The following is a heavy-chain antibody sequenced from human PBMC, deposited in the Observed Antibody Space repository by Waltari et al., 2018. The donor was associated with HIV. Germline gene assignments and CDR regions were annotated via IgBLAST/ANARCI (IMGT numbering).Heavy chain of an antibody. Sequence: QVQLQESGPGLVKPSQTLSLTCTVSGGSISSGCYYWIWIRQHPGKGLEWIGYIYYSGSTYYNPSLKSRISISVDTSKSQFSLKLSSVTAADTAVYYCARGFTLVRGVIITKGFDYWGQGTLVTVSS. CDR1: GGSISSGCYY. V-gene: IGHV4-31*03. CDR2: IYYSGST. J-gene: IGHJ4*02. D-gene: IGHD3-10*01. CDR3: ARGFTLVRGVIITKGFDY.